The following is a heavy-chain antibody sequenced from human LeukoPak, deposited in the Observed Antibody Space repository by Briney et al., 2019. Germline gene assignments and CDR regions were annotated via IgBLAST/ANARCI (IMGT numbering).Heavy chain of an antibody. CDR2: IYHSGST. V-gene: IGHV4-4*02. D-gene: IGHD5-12*01. J-gene: IGHJ6*02. Sequence: PSGTLSLTCAVSGGSISSSNWWSWVRQPPGKGLEWIGEIYHSGSTNYNPSLKSRVTISVDKSKNQFSLKLSSVTAADTAVYYCATGYSGYNDYYGMDVWGQGTTVTVSS. CDR3: ATGYSGYNDYYGMDV. CDR1: GGSISSSNW.